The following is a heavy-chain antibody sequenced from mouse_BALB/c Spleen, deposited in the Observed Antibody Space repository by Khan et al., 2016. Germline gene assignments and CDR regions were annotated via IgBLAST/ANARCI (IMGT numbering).Heavy chain of an antibody. Sequence: EVELVESGGGLVQPGGSLKLSCAASGFTFSTYAMSWVRQTPDKRLELVATINSNGGSTFYPDSVKGRFTISRDNAKNTLYLQMSSLKSEDTAVYYCARVRQGMDYWGQGASVTVSS. V-gene: IGHV5-6-3*01. CDR3: ARVRQGMDY. D-gene: IGHD2-14*01. CDR1: GFTFSTYA. J-gene: IGHJ4*01. CDR2: INSNGGST.